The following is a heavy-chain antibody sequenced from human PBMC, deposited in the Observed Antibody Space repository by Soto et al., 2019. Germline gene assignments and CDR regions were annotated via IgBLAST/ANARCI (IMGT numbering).Heavy chain of an antibody. V-gene: IGHV3-30*18. J-gene: IGHJ3*02. D-gene: IGHD4-17*01. CDR1: GFTFSSYG. CDR3: AKDFVVTVTTGAFDI. Sequence: GGSLRLSCAASGFTFSSYGMHWVRQAPGKGLEWVAVISYDGSNKYYADSVKGRFTISRDNSKNTLYLQMNSLRAEDTAVYYCAKDFVVTVTTGAFDIRGQGTMVTVSS. CDR2: ISYDGSNK.